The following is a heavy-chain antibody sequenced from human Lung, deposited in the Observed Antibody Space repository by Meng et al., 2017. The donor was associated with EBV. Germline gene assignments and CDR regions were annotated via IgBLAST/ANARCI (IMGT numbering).Heavy chain of an antibody. Sequence: LRGSGPGLVKPSGTLSLTGAVSGGSISSSNWWSWVRQPPGKGLEWIGEIYHSGSTNYNPSLKSRVTISVDTSKNQFSLNLSSVTAADTAVYYCANAGRFGESLGDYWGQGILVTVSS. CDR1: GGSISSSNW. CDR2: IYHSGST. J-gene: IGHJ4*02. D-gene: IGHD3-10*01. CDR3: ANAGRFGESLGDY. V-gene: IGHV4-4*02.